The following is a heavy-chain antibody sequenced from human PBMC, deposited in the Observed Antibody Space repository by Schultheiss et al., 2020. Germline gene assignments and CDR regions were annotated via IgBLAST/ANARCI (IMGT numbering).Heavy chain of an antibody. J-gene: IGHJ6*02. CDR1: GGSISSYY. D-gene: IGHD1-20*01. CDR3: AKQKYNWNGGSGMDV. CDR2: IYTSGST. V-gene: IGHV4-4*07. Sequence: SETLSLTCTVSGGSISSYYWSWIRQPAGKGLEWIGRIYTSGSTNYNPSFKSRVTISVDTSKNQFSLKVSSVTAADTAVYYCAKQKYNWNGGSGMDVWGQGTTVTVSS.